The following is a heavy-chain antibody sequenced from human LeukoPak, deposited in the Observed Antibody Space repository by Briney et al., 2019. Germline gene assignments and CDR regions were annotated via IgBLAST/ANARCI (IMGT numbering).Heavy chain of an antibody. Sequence: PGRSLRLSCAASGFTFSSYGMHWVRQAPGKGLEWVAVISYDGSNKYYADSVKGRFTISRDNSKNTLYLQMNSLRAEDTAVYYCAKNLGDGYSLDYYYGMDVWGQGTTVTVSS. V-gene: IGHV3-30*18. CDR3: AKNLGDGYSLDYYYGMDV. CDR1: GFTFSSYG. CDR2: ISYDGSNK. D-gene: IGHD5-24*01. J-gene: IGHJ6*02.